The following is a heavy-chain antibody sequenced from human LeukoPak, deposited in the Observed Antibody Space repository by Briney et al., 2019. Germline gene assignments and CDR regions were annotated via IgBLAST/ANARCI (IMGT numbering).Heavy chain of an antibody. J-gene: IGHJ4*02. CDR3: ARLYGSYFGY. Sequence: GAPLQISCKGSGYIFTSYWIGWVRQMPGKGLEWMGIIYPADSDTRYSPSFQGQVTISADKSISTVYLQWSSLKASDTAMYYCARLYGSYFGYWGQGTLVTVSS. D-gene: IGHD1-26*01. CDR2: IYPADSDT. CDR1: GYIFTSYW. V-gene: IGHV5-51*01.